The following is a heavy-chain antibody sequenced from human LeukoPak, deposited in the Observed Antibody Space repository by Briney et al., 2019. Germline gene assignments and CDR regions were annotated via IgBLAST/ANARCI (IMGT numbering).Heavy chain of an antibody. Sequence: ASVKVSCKGSGYTFTNYAVHWVRQAPGQRLEWLGWINPGNGDTKYSQNFQGRVTVTSDTSAATAYVELSSLTSEDTAVYYCARERWHCRVNCYSVYYYALDVWGQGTTVTVS. CDR2: INPGNGDT. CDR3: ARERWHCRVNCYSVYYYALDV. CDR1: GYTFTNYA. J-gene: IGHJ6*02. D-gene: IGHD2-15*01. V-gene: IGHV1-3*01.